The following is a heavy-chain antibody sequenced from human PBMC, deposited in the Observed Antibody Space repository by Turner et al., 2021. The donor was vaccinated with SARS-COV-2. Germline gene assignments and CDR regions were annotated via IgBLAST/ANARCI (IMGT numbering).Heavy chain of an antibody. V-gene: IGHV3-53*01. Sequence: EVQLVESGGGLIKPAGSLRLSCAASGFTVSSNYMSWVRQAPGKGLEWVSVIYSGGSTYYADSVKGRFTISRDNSKNTLYLQMNSQRAEDTAVYYCARDGAWKPEGMDVWGQGTTVTVSS. CDR1: GFTVSSNY. J-gene: IGHJ6*02. CDR3: ARDGAWKPEGMDV. CDR2: IYSGGST. D-gene: IGHD1-1*01.